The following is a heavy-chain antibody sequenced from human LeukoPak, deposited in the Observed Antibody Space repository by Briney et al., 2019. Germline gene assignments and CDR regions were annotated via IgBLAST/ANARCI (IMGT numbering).Heavy chain of an antibody. Sequence: ASVKVSCKASGYTFTSYGISWVRQAPGQGLEWMGWLSAYNGNTNYAQKVQDRVTMTTDRSTSTAYMELRSLRSDDTAVYYCARDSEEDWLTHNYYYYMDVWGKGTTVTVSS. J-gene: IGHJ6*03. CDR2: LSAYNGNT. CDR3: ARDSEEDWLTHNYYYYMDV. V-gene: IGHV1-18*01. D-gene: IGHD6-19*01. CDR1: GYTFTSYG.